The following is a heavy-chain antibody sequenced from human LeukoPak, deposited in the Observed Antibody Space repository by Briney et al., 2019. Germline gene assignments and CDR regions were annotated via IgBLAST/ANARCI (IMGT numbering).Heavy chain of an antibody. Sequence: PGGSLRLSCAASGFTVSSNYMSWVRQAPGKGLEWVSVIYSGGSTYYADSVKGRFTISRDNSKNTLYLQMNSLRAEDTAVYYCARDFVVRGGLDYFDYRGQGTLVTVSS. V-gene: IGHV3-53*01. CDR3: ARDFVVRGGLDYFDY. CDR1: GFTVSSNY. J-gene: IGHJ4*02. D-gene: IGHD3-10*01. CDR2: IYSGGST.